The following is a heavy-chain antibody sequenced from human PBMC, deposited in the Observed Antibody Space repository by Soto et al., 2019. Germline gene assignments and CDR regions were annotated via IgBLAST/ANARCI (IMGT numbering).Heavy chain of an antibody. CDR1: GFTFDDYA. Sequence: DVQLVESGGGLVQPGRSLRLSCAASGFTFDDYAMHWVRQAPGKGLEWVSGISWNSGSIGYADSVKGRFTISRDNAKNSLYLQMNSLRAEDTALYYCAKGIPYYYYMDVWGKGTTVTVSS. CDR2: ISWNSGSI. V-gene: IGHV3-9*01. J-gene: IGHJ6*03. CDR3: AKGIPYYYYMDV.